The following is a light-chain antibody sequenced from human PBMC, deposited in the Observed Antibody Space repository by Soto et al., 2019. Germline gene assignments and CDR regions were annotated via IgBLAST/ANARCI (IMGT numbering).Light chain of an antibody. CDR2: HAS. Sequence: DIQMTQSPSTLPASVGDRVTIPCRASQSISNWLAWYQQKPWTAPKVLIYHASNLQSGVPSRFSGSGSGTEFTLTISSLQPDDFATYYCQQYNSYSFGQGTKV. CDR3: QQYNSYS. V-gene: IGKV1-5*01. J-gene: IGKJ1*01. CDR1: QSISNW.